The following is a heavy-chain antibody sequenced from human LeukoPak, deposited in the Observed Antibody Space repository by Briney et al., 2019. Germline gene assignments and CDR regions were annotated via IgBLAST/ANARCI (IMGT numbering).Heavy chain of an antibody. Sequence: VSVKVTCKASGYTFTSYYMHWVWQAPGQGKEWMGIIIPSGGSTSYAQKFQGRVTITRDMSTSTVYMELSSLRSEDTAEYSCVRLDRKSSFNIWGQGTMLTPSS. D-gene: IGHD1-1*01. J-gene: IGHJ3*02. V-gene: IGHV1-46*01. CDR2: IIPSGGST. CDR1: GYTFTSYY. CDR3: VRLDRKSSFNI.